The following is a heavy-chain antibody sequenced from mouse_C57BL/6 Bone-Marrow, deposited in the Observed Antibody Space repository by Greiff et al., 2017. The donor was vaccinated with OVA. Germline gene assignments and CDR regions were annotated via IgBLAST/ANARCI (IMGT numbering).Heavy chain of an antibody. Sequence: QVQLQQSGAELMKPGASVKLSCKATGYTFTGYWIEWVKQRPGHGLEWIGEIFPGSGSTNYNEKFKGKATFTAAKSSTTAYMQRSSLTTEDSAIYYCARKYYSSSLYWGQGTSVTVSS. CDR2: IFPGSGST. V-gene: IGHV1-9*01. CDR1: GYTFTGYW. D-gene: IGHD1-1*01. CDR3: ARKYYSSSLY. J-gene: IGHJ4*01.